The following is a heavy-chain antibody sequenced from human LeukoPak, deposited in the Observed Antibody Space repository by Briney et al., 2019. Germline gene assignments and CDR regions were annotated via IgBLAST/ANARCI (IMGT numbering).Heavy chain of an antibody. D-gene: IGHD3-16*01. CDR2: ISGNGET. CDR1: GLSFSSFA. Sequence: PGGSLRLSCAASGLSFSSFAMSWVRQGPARGLEWVSSISGNGETFYADSVKGRFTLSSDSSRNTVYFRLNNLRVEDTAIYYCAKASWVSSTDAVRWGQGTLVTVSS. V-gene: IGHV3-23*01. CDR3: AKASWVSSTDAVR. J-gene: IGHJ4*02.